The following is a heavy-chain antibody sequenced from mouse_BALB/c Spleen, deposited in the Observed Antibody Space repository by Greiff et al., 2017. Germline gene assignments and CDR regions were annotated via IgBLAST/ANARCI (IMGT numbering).Heavy chain of an antibody. J-gene: IGHJ4*01. V-gene: IGHV2-2*02. D-gene: IGHD1-1*01. CDR3: ARNYYGSSPYAMDY. CDR1: GFSLTSYG. Sequence: QVQLKESGPGLVQPSQSLSITCTVSGFSLTSYGVHWVRQSPGKGLEWLGVIWSGGSTDYNAAFISRLSISKDNSKSQVFFKMNSLQANDTAIYYCARNYYGSSPYAMDYWGQGTSVTVSS. CDR2: IWSGGST.